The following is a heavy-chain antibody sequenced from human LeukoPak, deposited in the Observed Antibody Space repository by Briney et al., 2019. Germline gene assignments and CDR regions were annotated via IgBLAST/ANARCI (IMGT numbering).Heavy chain of an antibody. J-gene: IGHJ4*02. Sequence: SETLSLTCAVYGGSFSGYYWSWIRQPPGKGLEWIGEINHSGSTNYNPSLKSRVTISVDTSKNQFSLKLSSVTAADTAVYYCASGQRYCSSTSCYVPFDYWGQGTLVTVSS. CDR2: INHSGST. CDR1: GGSFSGYY. CDR3: ASGQRYCSSTSCYVPFDY. D-gene: IGHD2-2*01. V-gene: IGHV4-34*01.